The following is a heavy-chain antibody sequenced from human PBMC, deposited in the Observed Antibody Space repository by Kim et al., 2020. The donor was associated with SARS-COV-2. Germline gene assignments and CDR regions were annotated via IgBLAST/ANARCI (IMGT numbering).Heavy chain of an antibody. J-gene: IGHJ5*02. D-gene: IGHD3-16*02. CDR1: GGSISSSSYY. Sequence: SETLSLTCTVSGGSISSSSYYWGWIRQPPGKGLEWIGSIYYSGSTYYNPSLKSRVTISVDTSKNQFSLKLSSVTAAGTAVYYCAREDYVWGSYPTFDPWGEGTLVTVSS. V-gene: IGHV4-39*01. CDR3: AREDYVWGSYPTFDP. CDR2: IYYSGST.